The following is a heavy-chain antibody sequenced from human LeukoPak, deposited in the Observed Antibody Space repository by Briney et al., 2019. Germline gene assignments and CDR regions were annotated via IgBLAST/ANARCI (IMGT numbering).Heavy chain of an antibody. CDR2: ISSSSSYI. CDR1: GFTFSSYS. D-gene: IGHD3-10*01. CDR3: ARDMVRGVIIGADYYYYMDV. J-gene: IGHJ6*03. V-gene: IGHV3-21*01. Sequence: PGGSLRLSCAASGFTFSSYSMNWVRQAPGKGLEWVSSISSSSSYIYYADSVKGRFTISRDNAKNSLYLQMNSLRAEDTAVYYCARDMVRGVIIGADYYYYMDVWGKGTTVTVSS.